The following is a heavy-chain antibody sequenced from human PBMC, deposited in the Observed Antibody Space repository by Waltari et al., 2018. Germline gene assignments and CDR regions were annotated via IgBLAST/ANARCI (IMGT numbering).Heavy chain of an antibody. D-gene: IGHD3-22*01. CDR2: ISWNSGKT. CDR3: AKKRTTYYDSSGGAFFDC. J-gene: IGHJ4*02. V-gene: IGHV3-9*01. CDR1: GFTFGNYA. Sequence: EVQLVESGGVLVQPGRSLTLSCAASGFTFGNYAMQWVRQIPGKGLEGVSGISWNSGKTAYTDSVKGRFTISRDTAKNSLYLHMSSLRPEDTALYYCAKKRTTYYDSSGGAFFDCWGQGTLVIVSS.